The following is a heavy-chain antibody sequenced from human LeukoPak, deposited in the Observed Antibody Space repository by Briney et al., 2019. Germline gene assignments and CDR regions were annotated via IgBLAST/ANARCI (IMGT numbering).Heavy chain of an antibody. Sequence: PSETLSLTCTVSGGSISSSSYYWGWIRQPPGKGLEWIGSFYYSGSTYYNPSLKSRVTISVDTSKNQFSLKLSSVTAADTAVYYCARAGLRYFDLYYWGQGTLVTVSS. J-gene: IGHJ4*02. V-gene: IGHV4-39*07. CDR1: GGSISSSSYY. CDR3: ARAGLRYFDLYY. CDR2: FYYSGST. D-gene: IGHD3-9*01.